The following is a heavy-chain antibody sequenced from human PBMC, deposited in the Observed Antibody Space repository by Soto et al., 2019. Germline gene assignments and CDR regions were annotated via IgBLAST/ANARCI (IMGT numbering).Heavy chain of an antibody. D-gene: IGHD3-16*01. V-gene: IGHV3-48*02. J-gene: IGHJ4*02. CDR1: GFTFSSHA. Sequence: EVQLVESGGGLVQPGGSLRLSCAVSGFTFSSHAMNWVRQAPGKGLEWVAYIHSIRSIIYYADSVKGLFTISRDNAKKSLYLQMDILRDEDTAVCYCARDARHADYDYWGQGTLVTVSS. CDR2: IHSIRSII. CDR3: ARDARHADYDY.